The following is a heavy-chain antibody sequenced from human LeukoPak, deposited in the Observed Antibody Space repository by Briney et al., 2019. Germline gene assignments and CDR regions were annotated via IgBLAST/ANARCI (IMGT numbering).Heavy chain of an antibody. CDR1: GGTFSSYA. Sequence: SVKVSCKASGGTFSSYAISWVRQAPGQGLEWMGGTIPIFGTANYAQKFQGRVTITADESTSTAYMELSSLRSEDTAVYYCARETCSGGSCYSGFDYWGQGTLVTVSS. J-gene: IGHJ4*02. V-gene: IGHV1-69*13. D-gene: IGHD2-15*01. CDR3: ARETCSGGSCYSGFDY. CDR2: TIPIFGTA.